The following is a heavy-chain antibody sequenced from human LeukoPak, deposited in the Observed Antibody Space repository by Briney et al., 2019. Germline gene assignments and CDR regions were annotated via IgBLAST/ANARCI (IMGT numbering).Heavy chain of an antibody. V-gene: IGHV3-30-3*01. CDR2: ISYDGSNK. Sequence: GGSLRLSCAASGFTFSSYAMHWVRQAPGKGLEWVAVISYDGSNKYYADSVEGRLTISRDNSKNTLYLQMNSLRAEDTAVYYCARAGGCSSTSCYYYGMDVWGQGTTVTVSS. J-gene: IGHJ6*02. CDR1: GFTFSSYA. D-gene: IGHD2-2*01. CDR3: ARAGGCSSTSCYYYGMDV.